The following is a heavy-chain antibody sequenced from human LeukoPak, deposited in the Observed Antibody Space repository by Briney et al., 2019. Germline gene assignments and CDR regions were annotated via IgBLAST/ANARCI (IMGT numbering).Heavy chain of an antibody. Sequence: GGSLRLSCAASGFTFSSYSMNWVRQAPGKGLEWVSSISSSSSYIYYADSVKGRFTISRDNAKNSLYLQMNSLRAEDTAVYHCARDEDYDILTGYYIPRHFDYWGQGTLVTVSS. J-gene: IGHJ4*02. CDR2: ISSSSSYI. V-gene: IGHV3-21*01. D-gene: IGHD3-9*01. CDR3: ARDEDYDILTGYYIPRHFDY. CDR1: GFTFSSYS.